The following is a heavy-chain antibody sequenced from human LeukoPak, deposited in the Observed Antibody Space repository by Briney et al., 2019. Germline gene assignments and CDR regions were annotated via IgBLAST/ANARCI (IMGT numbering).Heavy chain of an antibody. D-gene: IGHD6-13*01. Sequence: TVKVSCKASGGTFSSYAISWVRQAHGQGLEWMGGIIPIFGTANYAQKFQGRVTITADKSTSTAYMELSSLRAEDTAVYYCAACSSWYPGNYWYFDLWGRGTLVTVSS. CDR2: IIPIFGTA. CDR3: AACSSWYPGNYWYFDL. CDR1: GGTFSSYA. V-gene: IGHV1-69*06. J-gene: IGHJ2*01.